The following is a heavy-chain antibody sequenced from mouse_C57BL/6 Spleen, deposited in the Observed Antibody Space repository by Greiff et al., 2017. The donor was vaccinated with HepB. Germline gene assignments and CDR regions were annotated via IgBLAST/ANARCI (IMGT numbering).Heavy chain of an antibody. CDR1: GFTFSDYY. V-gene: IGHV5-16*01. CDR3: ARGEGYYLYYAMDY. D-gene: IGHD2-3*01. J-gene: IGHJ4*01. Sequence: EVQRVESEGGLVQPGSSMKLSCTASGFTFSDYYMAWVRQVPEKGLEWVANINYDGSSTYYLDSLKSRFIISRDNAKNMLYLQMSSLKSEDTAKYYCARGEGYYLYYAMDYWGQGTSVTVSS. CDR2: INYDGSST.